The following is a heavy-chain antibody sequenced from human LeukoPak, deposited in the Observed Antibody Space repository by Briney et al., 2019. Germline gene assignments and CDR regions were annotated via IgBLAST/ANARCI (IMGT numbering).Heavy chain of an antibody. D-gene: IGHD6-19*01. V-gene: IGHV4-34*01. J-gene: IGHJ4*02. Sequence: SETLSLTCAVYGGSFSGYYWSRISQPPGKGLEWIGEINHSGSTNYNPSLKSRVTISVDTSKNQFSLKLSSVTAADTAVYYCARIGSGIAVAVDYWGQGTLVTVSS. CDR1: GGSFSGYY. CDR2: INHSGST. CDR3: ARIGSGIAVAVDY.